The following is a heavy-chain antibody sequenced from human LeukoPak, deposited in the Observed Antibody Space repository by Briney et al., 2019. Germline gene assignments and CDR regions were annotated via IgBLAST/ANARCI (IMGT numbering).Heavy chain of an antibody. CDR2: IYYSGST. V-gene: IGHV4-59*01. J-gene: IGHJ3*02. Sequence: SETLSLTCTVSGGSISSYYWSWIRQPPGKGLEWIGYIYYSGSTNYNPSLKSRVTISVDTSKNQFSLKLSSVTAADTAVYYCARTDVSGWYSGGAFDIWGQGTMVTVSS. D-gene: IGHD6-19*01. CDR1: GGSISSYY. CDR3: ARTDVSGWYSGGAFDI.